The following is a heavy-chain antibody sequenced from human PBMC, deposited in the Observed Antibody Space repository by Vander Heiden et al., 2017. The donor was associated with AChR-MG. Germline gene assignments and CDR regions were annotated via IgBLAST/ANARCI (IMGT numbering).Heavy chain of an antibody. J-gene: IGHJ4*02. CDR2: IASINSYT. V-gene: IGHV3-11*06. CDR3: ARDLYNWNDGYFDS. Sequence: QVQLVESGGGLVKPGRSLRPACAAAGFTFRDYSMSWIRQAPGKGLEWVSYIASINSYTNYADSVKGRFTISRDNAKNSLYLQMNRLRAEDTAVYYCARDLYNWNDGYFDSWGQGTLVTVSS. D-gene: IGHD1-20*01. CDR1: GFTFRDYS.